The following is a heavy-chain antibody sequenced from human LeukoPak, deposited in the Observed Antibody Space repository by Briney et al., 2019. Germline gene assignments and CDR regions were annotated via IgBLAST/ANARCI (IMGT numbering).Heavy chain of an antibody. Sequence: HPGGSLRLSCAASGFTFSSYGMHWVRQAPGKGLEWVAVISYDGSNKYYADSVKGRFTISRDNSKNTLYLRMNSLRAEDTAVYYCAKGANPLILVHYFDYWGQGTLVTVSS. D-gene: IGHD2-8*01. CDR3: AKGANPLILVHYFDY. CDR1: GFTFSSYG. J-gene: IGHJ4*02. CDR2: ISYDGSNK. V-gene: IGHV3-30*18.